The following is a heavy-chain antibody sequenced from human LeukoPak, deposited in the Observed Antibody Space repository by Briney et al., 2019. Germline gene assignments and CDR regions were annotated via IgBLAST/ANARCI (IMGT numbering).Heavy chain of an antibody. CDR1: GFTLSDYY. Sequence: GGSLRLSCAASGFTLSDYYMSWIRQAPGKGLEGVSYISSSGSTIYYADSVKGRFTISRDNAKNSLYLQMNSLRAEDTAVYYCARVRVGAATDFDYWGQGTLVTVSS. D-gene: IGHD1-26*01. J-gene: IGHJ4*02. CDR3: ARVRVGAATDFDY. CDR2: ISSSGSTI. V-gene: IGHV3-11*04.